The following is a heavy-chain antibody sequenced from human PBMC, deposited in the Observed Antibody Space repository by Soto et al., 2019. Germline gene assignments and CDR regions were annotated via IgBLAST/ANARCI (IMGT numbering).Heavy chain of an antibody. D-gene: IGHD2-15*01. CDR2: IIPIFGTA. J-gene: IGHJ6*02. CDR1: GGTFSSYA. V-gene: IGHV1-69*01. Sequence: QVQLVQSGAEVKKPGSSVKVSCKASGGTFSSYAISWVRQAPGQGLEWMGGIIPIFGTANYAQKFQGRVTITADDSTSTAYMELSSLRSEDTAVYYCARVPGYCSGGSCYNYYYGMDVWGQGTTVTVSS. CDR3: ARVPGYCSGGSCYNYYYGMDV.